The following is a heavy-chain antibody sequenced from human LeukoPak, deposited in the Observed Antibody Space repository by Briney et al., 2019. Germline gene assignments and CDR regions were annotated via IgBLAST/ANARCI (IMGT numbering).Heavy chain of an antibody. CDR2: ISSSSSYI. CDR1: GFTVSSNY. D-gene: IGHD3-22*01. CDR3: ARDYYDSSGYRGDFDY. J-gene: IGHJ4*02. Sequence: GGSLRLSCAASGFTVSSNYMSWVRQAPGKGLEGVSSISSSSSYIYYADSVKGRFTISRDNAKNPLYLQMNSMRAEDTAVYNCARDYYDSSGYRGDFDYWGQGTLVTVSS. V-gene: IGHV3-21*01.